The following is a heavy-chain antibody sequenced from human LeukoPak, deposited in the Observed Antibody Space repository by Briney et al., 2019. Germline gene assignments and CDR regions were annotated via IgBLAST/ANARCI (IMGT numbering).Heavy chain of an antibody. D-gene: IGHD2-2*01. CDR1: GYIFTNYW. J-gene: IGHJ1*01. CDR3: ARPACSSTSCYLYFQY. Sequence: GESLKISCKAFGYIFTNYWIGWVRQMPGKGLEWMAIIYPANSDTRYSPSFQGQVTISADKSISTAYLQWSSLKASDTAMYYCARPACSSTSCYLYFQYWGQGTLVTVSS. CDR2: IYPANSDT. V-gene: IGHV5-51*01.